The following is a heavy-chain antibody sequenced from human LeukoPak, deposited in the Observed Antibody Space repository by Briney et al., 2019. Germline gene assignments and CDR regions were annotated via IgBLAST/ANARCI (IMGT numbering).Heavy chain of an antibody. V-gene: IGHV3-23*01. CDR1: GFSFSTYA. J-gene: IGHJ4*02. Sequence: PGGSLRLSCAASGFSFSTYAMIWVRQAPGKGLEWVSGISGTGRRTFYAHSLKGRFTISRDNSRNTLYLQVNSLKFEDTAVYYCARDFGGTSSLGDGFDYWGQGTLVAVSS. D-gene: IGHD4-23*01. CDR3: ARDFGGTSSLGDGFDY. CDR2: ISGTGRRT.